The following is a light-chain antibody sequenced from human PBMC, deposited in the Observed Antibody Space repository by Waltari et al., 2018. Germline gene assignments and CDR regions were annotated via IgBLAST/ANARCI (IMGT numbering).Light chain of an antibody. V-gene: IGKV3-20*01. CDR2: GAS. J-gene: IGKJ1*01. CDR3: QHYLRLPAT. Sequence: CRASQSVSRSLGWYQQKPGQAPRLLIYGASSRATGIPDRFSGGGSGTDFSLTISRLEPEDFAVYYCQHYLRLPATFGQGTKVEIK. CDR1: QSVSRS.